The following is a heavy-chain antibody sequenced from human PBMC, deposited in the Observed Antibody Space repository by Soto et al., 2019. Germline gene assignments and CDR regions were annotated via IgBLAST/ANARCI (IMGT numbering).Heavy chain of an antibody. CDR2: IRGKANNYAT. Sequence: GGSLRLSCAASGFTFTDSAIHWVRQASGKGLEWVGRIRGKANNYATAYAASVRGRFTLSRDDSKNTAYLQMQSLKTEDTAVYYCTTTGGNYVPDWGQGTLVTVSS. V-gene: IGHV3-73*01. CDR3: TTTGGNYVPD. D-gene: IGHD4-4*01. CDR1: GFTFTDSA. J-gene: IGHJ4*02.